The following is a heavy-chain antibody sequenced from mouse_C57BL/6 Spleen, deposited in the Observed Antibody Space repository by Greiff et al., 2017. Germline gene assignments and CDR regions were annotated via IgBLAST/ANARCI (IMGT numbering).Heavy chain of an antibody. D-gene: IGHD2-5*01. CDR1: GYTFTSYW. CDR3: ARNGYYSNYGYFDV. CDR2: IHPNSGST. V-gene: IGHV1-64*01. J-gene: IGHJ1*03. Sequence: VQLQQPGAELVKPGASVKLSCKASGYTFTSYWMHWVKQRPGQGLEWIGMIHPNSGSTNYNEKFKSKATLTVDKSSSTAYMQLSSLTSEDSAVYYCARNGYYSNYGYFDVWGTGTTVTVSS.